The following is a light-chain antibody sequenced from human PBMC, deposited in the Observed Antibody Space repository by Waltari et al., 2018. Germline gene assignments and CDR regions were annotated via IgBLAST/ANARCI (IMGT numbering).Light chain of an antibody. J-gene: IGKJ1*01. Sequence: DIQMTQSPSSLSASVGARVTIICRASQDISTYLSWYQQQPGQPPRRLIYTSTTLETVVPSRFRGSGYGTEFTLTISSLQPEDFAVYFCLQYNSQPWTFGQGT. CDR1: QDISTY. V-gene: IGKV1-17*01. CDR3: LQYNSQPWT. CDR2: TST.